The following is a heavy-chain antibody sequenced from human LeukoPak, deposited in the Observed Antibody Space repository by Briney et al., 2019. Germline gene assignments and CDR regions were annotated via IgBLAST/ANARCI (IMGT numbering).Heavy chain of an antibody. CDR2: INHSGST. CDR3: ARVSGSYTTANFDY. V-gene: IGHV4-34*01. CDR1: GGSFSGYY. Sequence: PSETLSLTCAVYGGSFSGYYWSWIRQPPGKGLEWIGEINHSGSTNYNPSLKSRVTISVDTSKNQFSLKLSSVTAADTAVYYCARVSGSYTTANFDYWGQGTLATVSS. D-gene: IGHD1-26*01. J-gene: IGHJ4*02.